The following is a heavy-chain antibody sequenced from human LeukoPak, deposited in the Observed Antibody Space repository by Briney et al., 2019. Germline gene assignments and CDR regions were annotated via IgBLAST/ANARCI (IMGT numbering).Heavy chain of an antibody. CDR3: ARVIAARLFYYYGMDV. D-gene: IGHD6-6*01. CDR1: GGSFSGYY. CDR2: INHSGST. Sequence: PSETLSLTCAVYGGSFSGYYWSWIRQPPGKGLEWIGEINHSGSTNYNPSLKSRVTISVDTSKNQFSLKLSSVTAADTAVYYCARVIAARLFYYYGMDVWGQGTTVTVSS. J-gene: IGHJ6*02. V-gene: IGHV4-34*01.